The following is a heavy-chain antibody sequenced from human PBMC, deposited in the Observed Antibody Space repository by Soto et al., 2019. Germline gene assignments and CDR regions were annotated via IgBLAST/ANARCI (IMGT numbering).Heavy chain of an antibody. V-gene: IGHV1-3*01. Sequence: QVQLVQSGAEVKKPGASVKVSCKASGYTFTSYAMHWVRQAPGQRLEWMGWINAGNGNRKHSQKFQGRVTITRDTSGRTAYMELSSLRSEDTAVYYCASGPGGPDGPGDYWGQGTLVTVSS. CDR2: INAGNGNR. CDR3: ASGPGGPDGPGDY. CDR1: GYTFTSYA. J-gene: IGHJ4*02. D-gene: IGHD2-15*01.